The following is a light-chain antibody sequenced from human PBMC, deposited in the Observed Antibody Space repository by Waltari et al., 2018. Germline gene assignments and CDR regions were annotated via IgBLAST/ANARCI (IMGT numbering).Light chain of an antibody. V-gene: IGLV1-44*01. J-gene: IGLJ3*02. Sequence: SVLTQPPSASGNPGQRVTVPCSGSSSNVRSGLVNWHKQLPRTATKLLIHSNAQRPAGLPDRFSGSRSSTSSSLAISGLQSEDEADYYCAAWYVNLKGVLFGGGTKLTVL. CDR3: AAWYVNLKGVL. CDR1: SSNVRSGL. CDR2: SNA.